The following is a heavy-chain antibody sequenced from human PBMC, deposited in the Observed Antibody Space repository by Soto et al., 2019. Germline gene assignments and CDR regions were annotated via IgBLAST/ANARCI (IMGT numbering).Heavy chain of an antibody. D-gene: IGHD4-4*01. Sequence: GVLSLSCAASGFTFSTYAMSWVRQAPGQGLEWVSAISVSGGSTYYADSVKGRFTISRDNSTNTLYLQMNSLRAEDTAVYYCARDEVEKATDYGMDVWGQGTTVTVSS. J-gene: IGHJ6*02. CDR2: ISVSGGST. V-gene: IGHV3-23*01. CDR3: ARDEVEKATDYGMDV. CDR1: GFTFSTYA.